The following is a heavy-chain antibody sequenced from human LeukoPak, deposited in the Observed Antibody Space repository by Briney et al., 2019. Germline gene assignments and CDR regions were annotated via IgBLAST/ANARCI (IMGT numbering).Heavy chain of an antibody. V-gene: IGHV3-7*04. CDR1: GITFDIYW. J-gene: IGHJ3*01. CDR2: IKRDGSEK. Sequence: GGSLRLSCAASGITFDIYWMSWVRQAPGKGLQWVANIKRDGSEKYYVDSVKGRFTISRDNARNSLYLQMKGLRAEDTAVYYCVRDRMRSTRAFDLWGQGTMVSVCS. CDR3: VRDRMRSTRAFDL.